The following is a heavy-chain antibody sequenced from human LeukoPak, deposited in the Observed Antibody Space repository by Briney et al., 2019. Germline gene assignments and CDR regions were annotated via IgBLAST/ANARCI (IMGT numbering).Heavy chain of an antibody. J-gene: IGHJ4*02. V-gene: IGHV3-48*02. CDR3: ARGYYDILTGPTRVLDY. D-gene: IGHD3-9*01. CDR1: GFAFRTCS. CDR2: ISSSTSTE. Sequence: PGGSLRLSCAASGFAFRTCSTNWVRQAPGRGLEWISHISSSTSTEYYADSVKGRFTISRDNGKNSLYLQMSSLRDEDTALYYCARGYYDILTGPTRVLDYWGQGTLVTVSS.